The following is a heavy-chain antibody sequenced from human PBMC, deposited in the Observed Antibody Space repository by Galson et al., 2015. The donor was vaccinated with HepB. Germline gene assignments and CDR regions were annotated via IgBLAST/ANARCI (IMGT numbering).Heavy chain of an antibody. CDR2: IYYSGST. D-gene: IGHD3-22*01. CDR1: GGSISSGAYY. V-gene: IGHV4-31*03. Sequence: QVQLQESGPGLVKPSQTLSLTCTVSGGSISSGAYYWSWIRQHPGKGLEWIGYIYYSGSTYYNPSLKSRVTISVDMSKNQFSLKLGSVTAADTAVYYCARDSSGYYYFDYWGQGTLVTVSS. CDR3: ARDSSGYYYFDY. J-gene: IGHJ4*02.